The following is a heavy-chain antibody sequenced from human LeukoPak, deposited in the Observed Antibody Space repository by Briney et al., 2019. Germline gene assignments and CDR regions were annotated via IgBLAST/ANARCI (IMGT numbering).Heavy chain of an antibody. Sequence: SETLSLTCAVYGGSFSGYYWSWIRQPPGKGLEWIGEINHSGSTNYNPSLKSRVTISVDTSKNQFSLKVTSVTAADTALYYCTRDVGADRVHDHWGPGTLVTVSS. D-gene: IGHD4/OR15-4a*01. V-gene: IGHV4-34*01. J-gene: IGHJ4*02. CDR2: INHSGST. CDR1: GGSFSGYY. CDR3: TRDVGADRVHDH.